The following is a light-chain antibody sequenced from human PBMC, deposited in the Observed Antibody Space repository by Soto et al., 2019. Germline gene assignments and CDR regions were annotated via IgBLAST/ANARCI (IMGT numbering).Light chain of an antibody. Sequence: QSALTHPASVSESPGQSISISCGGGRNDIGTYNLVSWYQQHPGKAPKLIIYEGNKRPSGVSNRFSGSRSCNTASLTISGLQAEYEADYYCCSYTDGSSLLFGGGTQLTVL. CDR1: RNDIGTYNL. J-gene: IGLJ3*02. CDR2: EGN. CDR3: CSYTDGSSLL. V-gene: IGLV2-23*01.